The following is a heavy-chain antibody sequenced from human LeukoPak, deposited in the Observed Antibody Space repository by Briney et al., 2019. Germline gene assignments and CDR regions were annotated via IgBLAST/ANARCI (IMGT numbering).Heavy chain of an antibody. CDR1: GFTFSNYN. CDR3: ARDRAPEAFDI. V-gene: IGHV3-21*01. J-gene: IGHJ3*02. Sequence: GGSLRLSCAASGFTFSNYNMNWVRQAPGKGLEWVSSISSSTSYIYYADSVKGRFTTSRDNAKNSLYLQMNSLRAEDTAVYYCARDRAPEAFDIWGQGAMVTVAS. CDR2: ISSSTSYI. D-gene: IGHD1-14*01.